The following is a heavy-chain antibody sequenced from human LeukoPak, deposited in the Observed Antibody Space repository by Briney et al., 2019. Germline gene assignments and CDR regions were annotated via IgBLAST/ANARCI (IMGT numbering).Heavy chain of an antibody. Sequence: SVKVSCKASGFTFTSSAVQWVRQARGQRLEWIGWIVVCSGNTNYAQKFQERVTITRDMSTSLVYMELSSLRSEDTAVYYCAAEAAYYYDSRDAFDVWGQGTMVTVSS. J-gene: IGHJ3*01. V-gene: IGHV1-58*01. CDR3: AAEAAYYYDSRDAFDV. D-gene: IGHD3-22*01. CDR2: IVVCSGNT. CDR1: GFTFTSSA.